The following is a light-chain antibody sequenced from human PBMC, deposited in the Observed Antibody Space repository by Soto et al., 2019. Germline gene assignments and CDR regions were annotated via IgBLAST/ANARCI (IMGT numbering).Light chain of an antibody. V-gene: IGKV2D-29*01. CDR3: VLNVQLPVT. CDR1: ESLLNTDGKTY. J-gene: IGKJ4*01. Sequence: DIVMTQTPLSLSVIPGQPASISCKSSESLLNTDGKTYLFWYLQRPGQPPQLLISEVSNRFSGVPDKFSGSGSGTDFALKISRVEAEDVGLYYCVLNVQLPVTFGGGTKVEIK. CDR2: EVS.